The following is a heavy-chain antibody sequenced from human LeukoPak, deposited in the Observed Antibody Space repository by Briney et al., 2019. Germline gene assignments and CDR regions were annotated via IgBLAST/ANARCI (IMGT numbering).Heavy chain of an antibody. J-gene: IGHJ4*02. CDR2: IYYSGST. CDR1: GGSFSGYY. D-gene: IGHD3-16*02. CDR3: ARLNYDYVWGSYRYFDY. V-gene: IGHV4-34*01. Sequence: SETLSLTCAVYGGSFSGYYWGWIRQPPGKGLEWIGSIYYSGSTYYNPSLKSRVTISVDTSKNQFSLKLSSVTAADTAVYYCARLNYDYVWGSYRYFDYWGQGTLVTVSS.